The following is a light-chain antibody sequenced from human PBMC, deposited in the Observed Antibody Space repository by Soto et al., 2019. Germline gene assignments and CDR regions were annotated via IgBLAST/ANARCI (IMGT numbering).Light chain of an antibody. CDR2: NYV. CDR1: SSNIGAGYG. J-gene: IGLJ2*01. CDR3: HSYDSSLSGSL. Sequence: QSVLTQPPSVSGAPGQRVTISCAGTSSNIGAGYGVHWYQQLPGRAPKLLIHNYVNRPSGVPDRFSGSKSGTSASLAITGLQGEDEGDYYCHSYDSSLSGSLFGGGTKLTVL. V-gene: IGLV1-40*01.